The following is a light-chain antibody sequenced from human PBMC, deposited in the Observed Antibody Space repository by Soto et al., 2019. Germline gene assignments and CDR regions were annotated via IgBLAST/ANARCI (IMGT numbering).Light chain of an antibody. CDR1: QSISYY. CDR2: KPS. Sequence: DIQMTQSPSTLSASVGDRVTITCRASQSISYYLAWYQQKPGEAPKLLIYKPSILESGVPSRFSGSGSGTEFTLTIRSLQPDDSAIYYCQYVNSYSYTFGQGTKLEIK. CDR3: QYVNSYSYT. V-gene: IGKV1-5*03. J-gene: IGKJ2*01.